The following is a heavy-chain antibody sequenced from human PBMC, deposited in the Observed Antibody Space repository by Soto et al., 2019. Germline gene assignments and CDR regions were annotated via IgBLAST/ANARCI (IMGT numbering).Heavy chain of an antibody. CDR2: ISYDGSNK. CDR1: GFTFSSYA. Sequence: QVQLVESGGGVVQPGRSLRLSCAASGFTFSSYAMHWVRQAPGKGLEGVAVISYDGSNKYYADSVKGRFTISRDNSKNTLYMHMNSLRAEDTAVYYCARDGWELLRQECFDYWGQGTLVTVSS. J-gene: IGHJ4*02. CDR3: ARDGWELLRQECFDY. D-gene: IGHD1-26*01. V-gene: IGHV3-30-3*01.